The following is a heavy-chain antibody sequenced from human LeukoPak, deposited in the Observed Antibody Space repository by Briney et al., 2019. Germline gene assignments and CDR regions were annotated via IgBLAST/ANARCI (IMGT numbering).Heavy chain of an antibody. V-gene: IGHV3-48*01. CDR3: AKDPIRYGSGSYVDY. CDR1: GFTFSSYS. J-gene: IGHJ4*02. Sequence: GGSLRLSCAASGFTFSSYSMNWVRQAPGKGLEWVSYISSSSSTIYYADSVKGPFTISRDNAKNSLYLQMNSLRAEDTAVYYCAKDPIRYGSGSYVDYWGQGTLVTVSS. CDR2: ISSSSSTI. D-gene: IGHD3-10*01.